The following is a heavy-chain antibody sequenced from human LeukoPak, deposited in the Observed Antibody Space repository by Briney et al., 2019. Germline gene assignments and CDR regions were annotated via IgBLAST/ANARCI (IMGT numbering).Heavy chain of an antibody. V-gene: IGHV3-23*01. J-gene: IGHJ4*02. CDR3: AKDSNYLDSSGYLIPFDY. CDR2: ISGNGQQT. Sequence: GGSLRLSCSASGFTFSRSAMTWVRQPPGGGLEWVSSISGNGQQTYYGDSVKGRFSVSRDNSQNTLYLQMDSLRADDSALYYCAKDSNYLDSSGYLIPFDYWGQGTLVTVSS. D-gene: IGHD3-22*01. CDR1: GFTFSRSA.